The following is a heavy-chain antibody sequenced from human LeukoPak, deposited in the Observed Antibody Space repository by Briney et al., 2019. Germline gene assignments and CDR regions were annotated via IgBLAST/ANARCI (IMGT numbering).Heavy chain of an antibody. CDR1: GFTFSSYG. D-gene: IGHD1-26*01. CDR3: AKSPSGSYYYYYYMDV. V-gene: IGHV3-30*02. Sequence: GGSLRLSCAASGFTFSSYGMHWVRQAPGKGLEWVAFIRYDGSNKYYADSVKGRFTISRDNSKNTLYPQMNRLRAEETAVYYCAKSPSGSYYYYYYMDVWGKGTTVTVSS. CDR2: IRYDGSNK. J-gene: IGHJ6*03.